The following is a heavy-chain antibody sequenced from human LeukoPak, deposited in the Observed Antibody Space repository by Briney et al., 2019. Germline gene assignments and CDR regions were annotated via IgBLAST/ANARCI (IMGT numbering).Heavy chain of an antibody. V-gene: IGHV3-74*01. CDR1: GFTFSSYW. CDR2: INSDGSST. D-gene: IGHD5-18*01. J-gene: IGHJ4*02. Sequence: GGSLRLSCAASGFTFSSYWMHWVRQAPGKGLVWVSRINSDGSSTSYADSVKGRFTISRDNAKNSLYLQMNSLRAEDTAVYYCARGLDTAGYFDYWGQGTLVTVSS. CDR3: ARGLDTAGYFDY.